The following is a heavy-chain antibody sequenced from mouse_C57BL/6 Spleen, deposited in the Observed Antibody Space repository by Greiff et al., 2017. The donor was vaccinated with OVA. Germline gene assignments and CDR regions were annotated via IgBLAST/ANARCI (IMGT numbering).Heavy chain of an antibody. J-gene: IGHJ2*01. D-gene: IGHD1-1*01. CDR3: ASGGNYYGSRGY. CDR1: GYTFTSYW. V-gene: IGHV1-64*01. Sequence: QVQLKQPGAELVKPGASVKLSCKASGYTFTSYWMHWVKQRPGQGLEWIGMIHPNSGSTNYNEKFKSKATLTVDKSSSTAYMQLSSLTSEDSAVYYGASGGNYYGSRGYWGQGTTLTVSS. CDR2: IHPNSGST.